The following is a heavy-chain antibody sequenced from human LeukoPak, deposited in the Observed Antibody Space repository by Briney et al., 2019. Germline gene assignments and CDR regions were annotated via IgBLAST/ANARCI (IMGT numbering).Heavy chain of an antibody. CDR3: ARASTVVTPLAY. D-gene: IGHD4-23*01. V-gene: IGHV1-46*01. Sequence: ASVKVSCKASGYTFTSYYTHWVRQAPGQGLEWMGIINPSGGSTSYAQKFQGRVTMTRDTSTSTVYMELSSLRSEDTAVYYCARASTVVTPLAYWGQGTLVTVSS. CDR1: GYTFTSYY. CDR2: INPSGGST. J-gene: IGHJ4*02.